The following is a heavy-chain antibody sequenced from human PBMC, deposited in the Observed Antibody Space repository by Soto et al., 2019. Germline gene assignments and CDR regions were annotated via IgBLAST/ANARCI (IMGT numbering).Heavy chain of an antibody. V-gene: IGHV4-59*01. CDR3: ARTVIGGFKY. CDR2: IYNSGST. J-gene: IGHJ4*02. D-gene: IGHD3-16*02. Sequence: QVQMQESGPGLVKPSETLSLTCNVSGASISSYYWSWIRQPPEKGLEWIAYIYNSGSTNYNPSLKSRVTISVDTSKNQFSLDLSSVTAADTAVYYCARTVIGGFKYWGQGTLVTVSS. CDR1: GASISSYY.